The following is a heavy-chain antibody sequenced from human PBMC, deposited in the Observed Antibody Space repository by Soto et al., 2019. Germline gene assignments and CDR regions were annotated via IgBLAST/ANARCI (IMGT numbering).Heavy chain of an antibody. V-gene: IGHV3-21*06. CDR2: ISSGGNFI. D-gene: IGHD3-16*02. CDR3: ARTIIAFGEVIAPHWFDP. CDR1: GFTLRDYC. Sequence: EGSLVLSCVVSGFTLRDYCMNWVREAPGGGLEWVASISSGGNFIYYADSVRGRFTISRDNAENSLYRQMNNLGVEDTATYYCARTIIAFGEVIAPHWFDPWGQGTQVTVSS. J-gene: IGHJ5*02.